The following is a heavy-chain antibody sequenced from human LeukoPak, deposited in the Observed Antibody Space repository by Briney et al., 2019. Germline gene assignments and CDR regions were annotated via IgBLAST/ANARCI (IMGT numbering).Heavy chain of an antibody. J-gene: IGHJ5*02. Sequence: KPSETLSLTCAVYGGSFSGYYWSWIRQPPGKGLEWIGEINHSGSTNYNPSLKSRVTISVDTSKNQFSLKLSSVTAADTAVYYCARGGGSVLLWFGELSAWGQGTLVTVSS. V-gene: IGHV4-34*01. CDR2: INHSGST. CDR1: GGSFSGYY. D-gene: IGHD3-10*01. CDR3: ARGGGSVLLWFGELSA.